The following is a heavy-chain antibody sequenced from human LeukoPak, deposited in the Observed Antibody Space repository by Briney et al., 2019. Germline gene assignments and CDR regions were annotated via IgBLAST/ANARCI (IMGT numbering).Heavy chain of an antibody. D-gene: IGHD3-10*01. CDR2: IHYSGAT. V-gene: IGHV4-4*07. J-gene: IGHJ3*02. Sequence: SETLSLTCTVSGASIMRDYWNWVRQPAGEGLEWIGRIHYSGATNENPSLRSRLTMSADTSKNQFSLKLSSVTAADTAVYYCARDMGIERYGSGGLAFEIWGQGTVVTVSS. CDR1: GASIMRDY. CDR3: ARDMGIERYGSGGLAFEI.